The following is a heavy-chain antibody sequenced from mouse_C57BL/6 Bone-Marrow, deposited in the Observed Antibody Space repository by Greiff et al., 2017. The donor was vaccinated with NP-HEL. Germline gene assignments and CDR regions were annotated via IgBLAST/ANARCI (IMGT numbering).Heavy chain of an antibody. CDR2: IDPENGDT. V-gene: IGHV14-4*01. CDR3: TLYYGNFPFAY. D-gene: IGHD2-1*01. Sequence: VHLVESGAELVRPGASVKLSCTASGFNIKDDYMHWVKQRPEQGLEWIGWIDPENGDTEYASKFQGKATITADTSSNTAYLQLSSLTSEDTAVYYCTLYYGNFPFAYWGQGTLVTVSA. J-gene: IGHJ3*01. CDR1: GFNIKDDY.